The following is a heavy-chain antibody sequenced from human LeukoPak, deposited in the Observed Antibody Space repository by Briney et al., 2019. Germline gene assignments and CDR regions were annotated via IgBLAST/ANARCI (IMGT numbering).Heavy chain of an antibody. V-gene: IGHV3-30*02. J-gene: IGHJ4*02. D-gene: IGHD4-23*01. Sequence: GGSLRLSCAASGFTFSSYGMHWVRQAPGKGLEWVAFIRYDGSNKYYADSVKGRFTISRDNSKNTLSLQVNSLRAEDTAVYYCARDPSPNYGGNSGFDYWGQGTLVTVSS. CDR1: GFTFSSYG. CDR3: ARDPSPNYGGNSGFDY. CDR2: IRYDGSNK.